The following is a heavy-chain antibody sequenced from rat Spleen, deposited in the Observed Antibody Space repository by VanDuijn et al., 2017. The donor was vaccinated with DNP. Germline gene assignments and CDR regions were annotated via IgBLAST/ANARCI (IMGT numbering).Heavy chain of an antibody. J-gene: IGHJ2*01. CDR3: ARWTYYFDY. CDR2: ISYSGST. Sequence: EVQLQESGPGLVKPSQSLSLTCSVTGYSITSSYRWNWIRKFPGNKMEWIGHISYSGSTTYNPSLKSRISVTRDTSKNQFFLQLTSVTTEDTATYYCARWTYYFDYWGQGVMVTVSS. V-gene: IGHV3-1*01. CDR1: GYSITSSY.